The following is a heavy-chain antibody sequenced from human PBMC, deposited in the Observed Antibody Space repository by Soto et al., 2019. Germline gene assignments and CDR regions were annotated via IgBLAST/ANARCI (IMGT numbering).Heavy chain of an antibody. V-gene: IGHV1-18*01. Sequence: QVQLVQSGAEVKKPGASVKVSCKASGYTFASYAISWMRQAPGQGLEWMGWISAYNGNTNYAQKLKXXXTXXTDTSTSTAYMELRSLRSDDTDVYYCARDPPPPDYWGQGTLVTVSS. J-gene: IGHJ4*02. CDR2: ISAYNGNT. CDR1: GYTFASYA. CDR3: ARDPPPPDY.